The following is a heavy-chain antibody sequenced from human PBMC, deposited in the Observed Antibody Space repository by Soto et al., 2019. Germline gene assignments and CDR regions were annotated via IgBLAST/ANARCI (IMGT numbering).Heavy chain of an antibody. Sequence: SETLSLTCTVSGGSISSYYWSWIRQPPGKGLEWIGYIYYSGSTNYNPSLKSRVTISVDTSKNQFSLKLSSVTAADTAVYYCARSAAYCGGDCIGRVDPWGQGTLVTVSS. D-gene: IGHD2-21*01. CDR2: IYYSGST. V-gene: IGHV4-59*01. CDR1: GGSISSYY. CDR3: ARSAAYCGGDCIGRVDP. J-gene: IGHJ5*02.